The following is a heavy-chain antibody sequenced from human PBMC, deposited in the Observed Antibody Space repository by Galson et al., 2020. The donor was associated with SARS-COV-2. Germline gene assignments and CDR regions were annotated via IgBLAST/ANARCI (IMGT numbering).Heavy chain of an antibody. CDR2: ISSSSSYI. J-gene: IGHJ6*02. D-gene: IGHD5-12*01. Sequence: GGSLRICCAASGFSFMSDSMNWVRQAPGKGLEWVSSISSSSSYIYYADSVKGRFTISRDNAKNSLYLQMNSLRAEDTAVYYCARVSVEGVEMATIQYYGMDVWGQGTTVTVSS. CDR1: GFSFMSDS. CDR3: ARVSVEGVEMATIQYYGMDV. V-gene: IGHV3-21*01.